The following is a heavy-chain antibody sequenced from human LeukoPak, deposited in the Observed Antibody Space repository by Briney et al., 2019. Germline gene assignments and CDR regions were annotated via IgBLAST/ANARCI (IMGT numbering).Heavy chain of an antibody. Sequence: SETLSLTCAVSGYSVSSGYYWGWIRQPPGKGLEWIGSIYHSGSTNYNPSLKSRVTMSVDTSKNQFSLKLSSVTAADTAVYYCAREARSGSYFDYWGQGTLVTVSS. D-gene: IGHD1-26*01. CDR2: IYHSGST. CDR1: GYSVSSGYY. V-gene: IGHV4-38-2*02. J-gene: IGHJ4*02. CDR3: AREARSGSYFDY.